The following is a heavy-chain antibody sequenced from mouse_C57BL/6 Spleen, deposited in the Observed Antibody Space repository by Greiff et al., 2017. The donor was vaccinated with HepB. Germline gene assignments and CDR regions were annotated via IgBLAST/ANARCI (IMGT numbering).Heavy chain of an antibody. CDR2: IDPNSGGT. Sequence: VKLQQPGAELVKPGASVKLSCKASGYTFTSYWMHWVKQRPGRGLEWIGRIDPNSGGTKYNEKFKSKATLTVDKPSSTAYMQLSSLTSEDSAVYYCARGGGFITTVVADFDYWGQGTTLTVSS. V-gene: IGHV1-72*01. D-gene: IGHD1-1*01. CDR1: GYTFTSYW. CDR3: ARGGGFITTVVADFDY. J-gene: IGHJ2*01.